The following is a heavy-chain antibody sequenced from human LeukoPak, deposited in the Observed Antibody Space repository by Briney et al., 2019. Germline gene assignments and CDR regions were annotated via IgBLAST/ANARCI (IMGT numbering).Heavy chain of an antibody. V-gene: IGHV4-59*01. D-gene: IGHD2-2*01. Sequence: SETPSLTCTVSGGSISSYYWSWIRQPPGKGLEWIGYIYYSGSTNYNPSLKSRVTISVDTSKNQFSLKLSSVTAADTAVYYCAVQLVVPAAGALYYYYGMDVWGQGTTVTVSS. CDR3: AVQLVVPAAGALYYYYGMDV. CDR2: IYYSGST. J-gene: IGHJ6*02. CDR1: GGSISSYY.